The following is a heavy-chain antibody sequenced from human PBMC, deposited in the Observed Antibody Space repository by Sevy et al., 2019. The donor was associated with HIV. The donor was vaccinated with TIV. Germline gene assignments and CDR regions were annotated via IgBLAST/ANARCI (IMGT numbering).Heavy chain of an antibody. CDR1: GFTFSSYA. CDR2: ISGSGGST. V-gene: IGHV3-23*01. J-gene: IGHJ3*02. D-gene: IGHD3-22*01. CDR3: AKDRYDGSGYYPEGAFDI. Sequence: GGSLRLSCAASGFTFSSYAMNWVRQAPGKGLEWVSTISGSGGSTYYGDSVKGRFTISRDNSKNTVYLQMSSPRAEDTALYYCAKDRYDGSGYYPEGAFDIWGQGTKVTVSS.